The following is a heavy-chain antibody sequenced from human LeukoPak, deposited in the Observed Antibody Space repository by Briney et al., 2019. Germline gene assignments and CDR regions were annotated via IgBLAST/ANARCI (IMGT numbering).Heavy chain of an antibody. J-gene: IGHJ4*02. CDR1: GGSISSYY. CDR3: ARRRGNFWSDYYAFDY. CDR2: IYSSGSA. D-gene: IGHD3-3*01. Sequence: SETLSLTCTISGGSISSYYWSWIRQPPGKGLEWIGYIYSSGSANYNPSLNSRTTISVDTSKNQFSLKLTSVTAADTAVYYCARRRGNFWSDYYAFDYWGLGTLVTISS. V-gene: IGHV4-59*08.